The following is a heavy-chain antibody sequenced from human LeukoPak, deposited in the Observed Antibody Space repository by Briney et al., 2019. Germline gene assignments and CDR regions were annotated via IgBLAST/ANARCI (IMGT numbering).Heavy chain of an antibody. CDR3: AKARGRRRVHYYDSSGSLINDAFDI. CDR2: IRYDGSNK. J-gene: IGHJ3*02. V-gene: IGHV3-30*02. D-gene: IGHD3-22*01. Sequence: GGSLRLSCSASGFTFSSYGMHWVRQAPGKGLVWVAFIRYDGSNKYYADSVKGRFTISRDNSKNTLYLQMNSLRTEDTAVYYCAKARGRRRVHYYDSSGSLINDAFDIWGQGTMVTVSS. CDR1: GFTFSSYG.